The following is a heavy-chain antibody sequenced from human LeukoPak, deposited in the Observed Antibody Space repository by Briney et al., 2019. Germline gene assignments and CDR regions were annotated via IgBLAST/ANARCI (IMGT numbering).Heavy chain of an antibody. CDR1: GFTFSSYW. CDR2: IKQDGSEK. CDR3: ARDPPLGNDFWSPTDY. Sequence: GGSLRLSCAASGFTFSSYWMSWVRQAPGKGLEWVANIKQDGSEKYYVDSVKGRFTISRDNAKSSLYLQMNSLRAEDTAVYYCARDPPLGNDFWSPTDYWGQGTLVTVSS. V-gene: IGHV3-7*01. D-gene: IGHD3-3*01. J-gene: IGHJ4*02.